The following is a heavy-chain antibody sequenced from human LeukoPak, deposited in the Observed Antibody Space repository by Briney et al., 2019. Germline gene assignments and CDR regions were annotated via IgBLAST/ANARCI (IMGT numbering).Heavy chain of an antibody. Sequence: GASVKVSCKTSGYTFIDYFIHWVRKAPGQGLEWMERLNPNNGDTYYAQDFQGRVTMTRDTSISTAYMELSRLTSDDTAVYYCARDLSSTSNWEFDYWGQGTLVTVSS. CDR2: LNPNNGDT. V-gene: IGHV1-2*06. D-gene: IGHD7-27*01. J-gene: IGHJ4*02. CDR1: GYTFIDYF. CDR3: ARDLSSTSNWEFDY.